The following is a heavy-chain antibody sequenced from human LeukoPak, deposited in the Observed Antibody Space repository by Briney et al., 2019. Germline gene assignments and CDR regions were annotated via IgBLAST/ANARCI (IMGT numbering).Heavy chain of an antibody. J-gene: IGHJ4*02. CDR2: IYYDGST. CDR3: ARKVAGSSAFDY. CDR1: GGSISSSRDY. Sequence: SETLSLSCIVSGGSISSSRDYWGWIRQPPGKGLEWVGNIYYDGSTYYNPSLKSRVTISIDTSENQFSLKVSSVIAADTAVYYCARKVAGSSAFDYWGQGTLVTVSS. V-gene: IGHV4-39*01. D-gene: IGHD6-19*01.